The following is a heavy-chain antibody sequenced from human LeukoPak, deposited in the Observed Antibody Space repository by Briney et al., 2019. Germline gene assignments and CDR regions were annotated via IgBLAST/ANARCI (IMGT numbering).Heavy chain of an antibody. V-gene: IGHV5-51*01. J-gene: IGHJ4*02. CDR3: AKGTTRTRFDR. CDR2: IYPGDSDT. Sequence: GESLKISCKGSGYTFTSYWIGWVRQMPGKGLEWVGIIYPGDSDTRYSPSLQGQVSISAAKSTSTAYLQWSSLKASDTAMYYCAKGTTRTRFDRWGQGTLVTVSS. D-gene: IGHD2/OR15-2a*01. CDR1: GYTFTSYW.